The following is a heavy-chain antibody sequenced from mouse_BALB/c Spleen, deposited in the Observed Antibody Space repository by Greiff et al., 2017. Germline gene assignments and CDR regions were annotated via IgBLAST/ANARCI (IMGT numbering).Heavy chain of an antibody. CDR1: GYTFSSYW. CDR3: ARGRITYAMDY. Sequence: VKLMESGAELMKPGASVKISCKATGYTFSSYWIEWVKQRPGHGLEWIGEILPGSGSTNYNEKFKGKATFTTDTSSNTAYMQLSSLTSEDSAVYYCARGRITYAMDYWGQGTSVTVSS. D-gene: IGHD2-4*01. J-gene: IGHJ4*01. CDR2: ILPGSGST. V-gene: IGHV1-9*01.